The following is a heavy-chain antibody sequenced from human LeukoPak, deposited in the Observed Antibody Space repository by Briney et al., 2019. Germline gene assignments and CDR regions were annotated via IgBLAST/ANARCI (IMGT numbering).Heavy chain of an antibody. Sequence: PSETLSLTCTVSGGSISSSSYYWGWIRQPPGKGLEWIGSIYYSGSTYYNPSLKSRVTISVDTSKNQSSLKLSSVTAADTAVYYCARLSRRDGYNPDYWGQGTLVTVSS. V-gene: IGHV4-39*01. CDR2: IYYSGST. J-gene: IGHJ4*02. CDR1: GGSISSSSYY. CDR3: ARLSRRDGYNPDY. D-gene: IGHD5-24*01.